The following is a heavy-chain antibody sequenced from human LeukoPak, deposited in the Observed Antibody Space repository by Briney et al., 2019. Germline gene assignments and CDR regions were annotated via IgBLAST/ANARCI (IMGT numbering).Heavy chain of an antibody. D-gene: IGHD3-3*01. CDR2: MNPNSGNT. CDR3: ARLTYYDFWSGYYRHYMDV. J-gene: IGHJ6*03. Sequence: ASVKVSRKASGYTFTSYDINWVRQATGQGLEWMGWMNPNSGNTGYAQKFQGRVTMTRNTSISTAYMELSSLRSEDTAVYYCARLTYYDFWSGYYRHYMDVWGKGTTVTVSS. CDR1: GYTFTSYD. V-gene: IGHV1-8*01.